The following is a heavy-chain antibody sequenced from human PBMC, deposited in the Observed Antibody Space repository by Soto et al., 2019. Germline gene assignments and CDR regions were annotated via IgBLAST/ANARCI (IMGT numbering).Heavy chain of an antibody. CDR1: GGSISSSSYY. D-gene: IGHD1-26*01. Sequence: SETLSLTCTVSGGSISSSSYYWGWIRQPPGKGLEWIGTVYYTVSTYYNPSLKSRVTISVDTSKNQFSLRLSSVTAADTAVYYCARRGLVGATTFDYWGQGTLVTVSS. CDR3: ARRGLVGATTFDY. V-gene: IGHV4-39*01. CDR2: VYYTVST. J-gene: IGHJ4*02.